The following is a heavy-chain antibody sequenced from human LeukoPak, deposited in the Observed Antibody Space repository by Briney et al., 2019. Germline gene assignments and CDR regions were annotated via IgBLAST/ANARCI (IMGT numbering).Heavy chain of an antibody. CDR2: IYYTGLT. J-gene: IGHJ4*02. D-gene: IGHD1-1*01. CDR3: GRWNEGWDH. V-gene: IGHV4-59*01. Sequence: SETLSLTCTVSGGSISGFYWDWIRQPPGKGLEWLGYIYYTGLTNYNPSLGTRITMSVDTSKNQFSLKLSSATAADTAVYYCGRWNEGWDHLGQGTLVTVSS. CDR1: GGSISGFY.